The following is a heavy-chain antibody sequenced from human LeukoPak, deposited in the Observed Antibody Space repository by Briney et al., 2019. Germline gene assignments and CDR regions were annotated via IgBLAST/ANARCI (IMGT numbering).Heavy chain of an antibody. J-gene: IGHJ4*02. CDR2: IKQDGREK. V-gene: IGHV3-7*01. Sequence: GGSLRLSCAASGLTFSSYWMTWVRQAPGKGLEWVANIKQDGREKYYVDSVKGRFTISRDNGRNSLYLQMNSLRAEDTAVYYCAREGPGDNIDYWGQGTLVTVSS. D-gene: IGHD2/OR15-2a*01. CDR1: GLTFSSYW. CDR3: AREGPGDNIDY.